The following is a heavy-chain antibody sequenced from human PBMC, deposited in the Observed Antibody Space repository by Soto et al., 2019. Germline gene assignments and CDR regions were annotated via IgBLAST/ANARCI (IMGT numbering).Heavy chain of an antibody. Sequence: EVQLAESGGGLVQPGGSLRLSCAVCGFTVSTNYMSWVRQAPGKGLEWVSVIYGGGSTYYADSVKGRFTISGDNSKNTLYLHVNSLSPEATAVYYCARCGLAGSYYYYMDVWGEGTTVTVSS. CDR3: ARCGLAGSYYYYMDV. D-gene: IGHD6-25*01. CDR2: IYGGGST. J-gene: IGHJ6*03. V-gene: IGHV3-66*01. CDR1: GFTVSTNY.